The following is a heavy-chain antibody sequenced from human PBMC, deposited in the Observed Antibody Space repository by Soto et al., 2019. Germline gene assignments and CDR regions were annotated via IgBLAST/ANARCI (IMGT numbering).Heavy chain of an antibody. J-gene: IGHJ4*02. CDR1: GFTFSSYS. D-gene: IGHD4-17*01. V-gene: IGHV3-48*02. Sequence: GGSLRLSCAASGFTFSSYSMNWVRQAPGKGLEWVSYISSGSITIYYADSVKGRFTISRDNAKNSLYLQLNSLRDEDTAVYYCARGFGYGDYVDCWGQGTLVTVSS. CDR2: ISSGSITI. CDR3: ARGFGYGDYVDC.